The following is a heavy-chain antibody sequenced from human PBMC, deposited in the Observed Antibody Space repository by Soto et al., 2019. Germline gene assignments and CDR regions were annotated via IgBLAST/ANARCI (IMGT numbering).Heavy chain of an antibody. D-gene: IGHD2-2*01. V-gene: IGHV4-31*03. J-gene: IGHJ4*02. Sequence: QVQLQESGPGLVKPSQTLSLTCTVSGGSISRGGYYWSWIRQHPGKGLEWIGYIYYSGSTYYNPSLKGRVTISVDTSKNQFSLKLSSVTAADTAVYYCARGRWGSTSWYFDYWGQGTLVTVSS. CDR3: ARGRWGSTSWYFDY. CDR1: GGSISRGGYY. CDR2: IYYSGST.